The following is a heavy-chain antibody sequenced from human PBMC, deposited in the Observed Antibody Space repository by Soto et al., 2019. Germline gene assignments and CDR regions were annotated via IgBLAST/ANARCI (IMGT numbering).Heavy chain of an antibody. CDR1: GFTFSSYA. CDR2: ISGSGGST. CDR3: AKAEPRITGTTQGCYYGMDV. Sequence: VGSLRLSCAASGFTFSSYAMSWVRQAPGKGLEWVSAISGSGGSTYYADSVKGRFTISRDNSKNTLYLQMNSLRAEDTAVYYCAKAEPRITGTTQGCYYGMDVWGQGTTVTVSS. D-gene: IGHD1-7*01. V-gene: IGHV3-23*01. J-gene: IGHJ6*02.